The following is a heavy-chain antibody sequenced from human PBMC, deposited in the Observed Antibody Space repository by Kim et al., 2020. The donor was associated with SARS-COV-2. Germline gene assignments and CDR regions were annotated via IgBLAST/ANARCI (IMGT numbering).Heavy chain of an antibody. CDR3: ASLTAGWLSLGIDY. V-gene: IGHV3-30-3*01. CDR2: ISYDGSNK. Sequence: GGSLRLSCAASGFTFSSYAMHWVRQAPGKGLEWVAVISYDGSNKYYADSVKGRFTISRDNSKNTLYLQMNSLRAEDTAVYYCASLTAGWLSLGIDYWGQGTPVTVSS. J-gene: IGHJ4*02. CDR1: GFTFSSYA. D-gene: IGHD2-8*02.